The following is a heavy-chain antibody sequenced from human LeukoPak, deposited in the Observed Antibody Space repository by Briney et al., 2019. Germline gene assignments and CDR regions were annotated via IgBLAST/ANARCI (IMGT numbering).Heavy chain of an antibody. CDR2: IYTTGST. V-gene: IGHV4-4*07. D-gene: IGHD3-22*01. CDR1: GGSINSYY. CDR3: ARDPLHFYDSVGSSFDF. Sequence: SETLSLTCTVSGGSINSYYWSWIRQPAGRGLEWIGRIYTTGSTNYNPSLKSRVTMSVGTSKNQFSLKLSSVTAADTAVYYCARDPLHFYDSVGSSFDFWGQGTLVTVSS. J-gene: IGHJ4*02.